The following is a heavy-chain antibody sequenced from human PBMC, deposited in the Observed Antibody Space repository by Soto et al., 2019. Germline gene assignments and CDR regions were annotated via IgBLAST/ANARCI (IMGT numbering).Heavy chain of an antibody. CDR3: ATSGLPDYYYYYGMDV. CDR2: ISGSGGST. J-gene: IGHJ6*02. CDR1: GFTFSSYA. Sequence: EVQLLESGGGLVQPGGSLRLSCAASGFTFSSYAMSWVRQAPGKGLEWVSAISGSGGSTYYADSVKGRFTISRDNSKNTLYLQMNGLRAEDTAVYYCATSGLPDYYYYYGMDVWGQGTTVTVSS. V-gene: IGHV3-23*01. D-gene: IGHD1-26*01.